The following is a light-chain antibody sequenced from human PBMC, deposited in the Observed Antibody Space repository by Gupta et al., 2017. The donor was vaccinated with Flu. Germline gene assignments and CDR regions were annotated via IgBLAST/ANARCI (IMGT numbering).Light chain of an antibody. Sequence: EIVMTQTPLSLPVTPGEPASISCRSSQSLFNSDDGNTYLDWYLQKPGQSPQLLIHTLSYRASGVADRFSGSGSGTDFTLKISSVEADDVGFYYCRQRKEIPVTFGQGTKVEIK. V-gene: IGKV2-40*01. CDR3: RQRKEIPVT. CDR1: QSLFNSDDGNTY. J-gene: IGKJ1*01. CDR2: TLS.